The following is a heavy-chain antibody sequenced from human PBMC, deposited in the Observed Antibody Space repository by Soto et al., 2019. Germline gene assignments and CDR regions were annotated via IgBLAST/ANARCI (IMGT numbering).Heavy chain of an antibody. CDR3: ARGTREQWPALGWFDP. J-gene: IGHJ5*02. Sequence: PSETLSLTCAVSGYSISSGYYWGWIRQPPGKGLEWIGSIYHSGSTYYNPSLKSRVTISVDTSKNQFSLKLSSVTAADTAVYYCARGTREQWPALGWFDPWGQGTPVT. CDR1: GYSISSGYY. CDR2: IYHSGST. D-gene: IGHD6-19*01. V-gene: IGHV4-38-2*01.